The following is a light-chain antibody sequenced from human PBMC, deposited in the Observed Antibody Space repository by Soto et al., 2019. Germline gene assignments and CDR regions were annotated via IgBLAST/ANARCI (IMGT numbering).Light chain of an antibody. J-gene: IGKJ1*01. CDR3: QQYDKWPGT. V-gene: IGKV3-15*01. CDR2: GVS. Sequence: DIVMTQSPATLSVSPGERATLSCRASQRVSINLAWYQQIPGQAPRLLMYGVSTRAPGIPARFSGSGSGTEFTLTISSLQSEDFAVYYCQQYDKWPGTFGQGTKVEIK. CDR1: QRVSIN.